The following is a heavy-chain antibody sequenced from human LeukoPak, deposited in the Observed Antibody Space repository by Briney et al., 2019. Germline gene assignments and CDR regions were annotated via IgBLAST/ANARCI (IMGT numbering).Heavy chain of an antibody. CDR2: INPNSGGT. J-gene: IGHJ4*02. CDR3: ARESEYGDYANFDY. V-gene: IGHV1-2*02. Sequence: APVKVSCKASGYTFTGYYMHWVRQAPGQGLEWMGWINPNSGGTNYAQKFQGRVTMTRDTSISTAYMELSSLRSDDTAVYYCARESEYGDYANFDYWGQGTLVTVSS. D-gene: IGHD4-17*01. CDR1: GYTFTGYY.